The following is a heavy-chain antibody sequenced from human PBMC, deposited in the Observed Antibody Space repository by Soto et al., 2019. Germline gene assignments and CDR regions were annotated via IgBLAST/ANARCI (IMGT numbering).Heavy chain of an antibody. CDR3: AKARIVGATGPFDY. CDR1: GFTFSSYG. D-gene: IGHD1-26*01. V-gene: IGHV3-30*18. CDR2: ISYDGSNK. Sequence: ESGGGVVQPGRSLRLSCAASGFTFSSYGMHWVRQAPGKGLEWVAVISYDGSNKYYADSVKGRFTISRDNSKNTLYLQMNSLRAEDTAVYYCAKARIVGATGPFDYWGQGTLVTVSS. J-gene: IGHJ4*02.